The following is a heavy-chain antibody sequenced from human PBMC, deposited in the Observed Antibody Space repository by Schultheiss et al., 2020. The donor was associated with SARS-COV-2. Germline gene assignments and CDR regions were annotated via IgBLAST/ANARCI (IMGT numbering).Heavy chain of an antibody. D-gene: IGHD3-22*01. V-gene: IGHV5-51*01. CDR3: ARRRDYYDSSGDAFDI. J-gene: IGHJ3*02. CDR2: IYPGDSDT. Sequence: GGSLRLSCTASGFTFGDYAMSWVRQMPGKGLEWMGIIYPGDSDTRYSPSFQGQVTISADKSISTAYLQWSSLKASDTAMYYCARRRDYYDSSGDAFDIWGQGTMVTVSS. CDR1: GFTFGDYA.